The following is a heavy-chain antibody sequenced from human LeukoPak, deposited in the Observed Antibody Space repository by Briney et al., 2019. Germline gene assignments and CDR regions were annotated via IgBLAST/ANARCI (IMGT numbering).Heavy chain of an antibody. Sequence: GGSLRLSCAASGFTVSSNYMSWVRQAPGKGLEWVSVIYSGGSTYYADSVKGRFTISRDNSKNTLYLQMNSLRAEDTAVYYCAKESWGYGYFDYWGQGTLVTVSS. J-gene: IGHJ4*02. V-gene: IGHV3-66*01. CDR2: IYSGGST. D-gene: IGHD2-15*01. CDR3: AKESWGYGYFDY. CDR1: GFTVSSNY.